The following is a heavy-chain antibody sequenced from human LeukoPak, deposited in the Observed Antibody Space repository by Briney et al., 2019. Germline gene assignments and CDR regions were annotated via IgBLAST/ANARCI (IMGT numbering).Heavy chain of an antibody. CDR3: AKDRIAVAGIFDY. CDR1: GFTFSSYG. CDR2: ISYDGSNK. Sequence: GRSLRLSCAASGFTFSSYGMHWVRQAPGKGLEWVAVISYDGSNKYYAGSVKGRFTISRDNSKNTLYLQMNSLRAEDTAVYYCAKDRIAVAGIFDYWGQGTLVTVSS. J-gene: IGHJ4*02. V-gene: IGHV3-30*18. D-gene: IGHD6-19*01.